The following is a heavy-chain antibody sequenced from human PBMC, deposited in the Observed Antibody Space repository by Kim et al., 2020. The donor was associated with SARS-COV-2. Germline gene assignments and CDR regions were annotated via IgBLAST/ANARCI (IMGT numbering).Heavy chain of an antibody. J-gene: IGHJ6*02. Sequence: GGSLRLSCAASGFTVSSNYMSWVRQAPGKGLEWVSVIYSGGSTYYADSVKGRFTISRDNSKNTLYLQMNSLRAEDTAVYYCARDRGVYDILTGYVGYYYGMDVWGQGTTVTVSS. V-gene: IGHV3-53*01. CDR1: GFTVSSNY. CDR3: ARDRGVYDILTGYVGYYYGMDV. CDR2: IYSGGST. D-gene: IGHD3-9*01.